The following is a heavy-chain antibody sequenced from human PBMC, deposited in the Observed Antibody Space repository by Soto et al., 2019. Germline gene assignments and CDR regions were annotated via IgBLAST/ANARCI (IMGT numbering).Heavy chain of an antibody. J-gene: IGHJ6*02. CDR1: GFTFSSYA. CDR2: ISGSGGST. CDR3: AKEPLLWFGELLDHYYGMDV. V-gene: IGHV3-23*01. D-gene: IGHD3-10*01. Sequence: GGSLRLSCAASGFTFSSYAMSWVRQAPGKGLEWVSAISGSGGSTYYADSVKGRFTISRDNSKNTLYLQMNSLRAEDTAVYYCAKEPLLWFGELLDHYYGMDVWGQGTTVTVSS.